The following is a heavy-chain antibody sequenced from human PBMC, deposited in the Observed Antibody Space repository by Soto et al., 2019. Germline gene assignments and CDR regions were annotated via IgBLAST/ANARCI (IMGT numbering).Heavy chain of an antibody. CDR1: SGSINISSYY. D-gene: IGHD6-19*01. V-gene: IGHV4-39*01. CDR3: ARPLSYSSGSSNWFDT. CDR2: IYLSGTT. Sequence: SETLSLTCTVSSGSINISSYYWGWIRQPPGKGLEWIGNIYLSGTTYYNPSLKSRVTISYDTSKNQFSLNLRSVTAADTAVYYCARPLSYSSGSSNWFDTWGQGTLVTVSS. J-gene: IGHJ5*02.